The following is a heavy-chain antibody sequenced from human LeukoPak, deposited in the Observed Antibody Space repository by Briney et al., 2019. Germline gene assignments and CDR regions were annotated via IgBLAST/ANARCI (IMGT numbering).Heavy chain of an antibody. V-gene: IGHV3-30-3*01. CDR1: GFTFSRYA. D-gene: IGHD6-19*01. J-gene: IGHJ4*02. Sequence: GGSLRLSCAASGFTFSRYAMHWVRQAPGKGLEWVAVISYDGSNKYYADSVKGRFTISRDNSKNTLYLQMNSLRAEDTAVYYCARELYLWYSSGWSHSPGFDYWGQGTLVTVSS. CDR3: ARELYLWYSSGWSHSPGFDY. CDR2: ISYDGSNK.